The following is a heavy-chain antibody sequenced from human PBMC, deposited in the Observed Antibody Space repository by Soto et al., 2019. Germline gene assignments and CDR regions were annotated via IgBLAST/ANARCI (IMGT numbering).Heavy chain of an antibody. CDR2: ISSSSSYI. V-gene: IGHV3-21*01. J-gene: IGHJ4*02. CDR1: GFTFSSYS. D-gene: IGHD2-2*01. CDR3: AITSGGQYYLDS. Sequence: EVQLVESGGGLVKPGGSLRLSCAASGFTFSSYSMNWVRQAPGKGLEWVSSISSSSSYIYYADSVKGRLTISRDNAKNSRYLKRTSLRAEATAVYYCAITSGGQYYLDSWGKGTLLPVS.